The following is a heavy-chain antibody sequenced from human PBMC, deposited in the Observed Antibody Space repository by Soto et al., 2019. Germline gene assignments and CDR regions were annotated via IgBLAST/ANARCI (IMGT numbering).Heavy chain of an antibody. CDR3: ARVATAMVDY. D-gene: IGHD5-18*01. J-gene: IGHJ4*02. CDR1: GGSVSSDSHY. CDR2: IYYSGST. V-gene: IGHV4-61*01. Sequence: QVQLQESGPGLVKPSETLSLTCTVSGGSVSSDSHYWSWIREPPGKGLEWIGYIYYSGSTNYNPSLKSRVTISVDTSKNQFSLKLSSVTAADTAVYYCARVATAMVDYWGQGTLVTVSS.